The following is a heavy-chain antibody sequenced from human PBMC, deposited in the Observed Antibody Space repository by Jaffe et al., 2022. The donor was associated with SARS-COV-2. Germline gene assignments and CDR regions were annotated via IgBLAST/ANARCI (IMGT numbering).Heavy chain of an antibody. V-gene: IGHV3-23*04. J-gene: IGHJ4*02. CDR2: ISYSGDSE. D-gene: IGHD1-1*01. Sequence: EVQLVESGGGLVRPGGSLRLSCAASGFTFSSNGMSWVRQLPGKGLEWVSAISYSGDSEQYAGSVKGRFTISRDNSKNTLHLQMDSLRVDDTGVYYCTKDPTNRPFDFWGQGTLVTVSS. CDR1: GFTFSSNG. CDR3: TKDPTNRPFDF.